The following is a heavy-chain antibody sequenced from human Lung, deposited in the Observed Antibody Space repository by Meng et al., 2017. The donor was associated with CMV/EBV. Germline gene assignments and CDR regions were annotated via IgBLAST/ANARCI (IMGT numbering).Heavy chain of an antibody. CDR1: GFNFYGFY. CDR3: TRRPLGSTRPFDY. D-gene: IGHD1-26*01. J-gene: IGHJ4*02. Sequence: ASXXVSXKTSGFNFYGFYIHWVRRAPGQGLEWMGRINPKNGDPKYAQRFEGRVSMTTDTSITTVYMELRSLRSDDTAFYYCTRRPLGSTRPFDYWGQGTLVTVSS. CDR2: INPKNGDP. V-gene: IGHV1-2*06.